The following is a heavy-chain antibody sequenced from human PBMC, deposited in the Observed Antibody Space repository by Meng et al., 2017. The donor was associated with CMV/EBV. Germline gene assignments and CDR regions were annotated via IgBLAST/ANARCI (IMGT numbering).Heavy chain of an antibody. CDR1: GYSLTSYW. J-gene: IGHJ4*02. CDR3: AGTYYYDSSGYNH. Sequence: CKGSGYSLTSYWISWVRQMPGKGLEWMGRIDPSDSYTNYSPSFQGHVTISADKSISTAYLQWSSLKASDTAMYYCAGTYYYDSSGYNHWGQGTLVTVSS. V-gene: IGHV5-10-1*01. CDR2: IDPSDSYT. D-gene: IGHD3-22*01.